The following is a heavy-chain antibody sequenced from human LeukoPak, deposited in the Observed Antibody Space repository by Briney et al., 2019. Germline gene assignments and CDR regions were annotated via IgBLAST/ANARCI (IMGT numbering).Heavy chain of an antibody. V-gene: IGHV4-30-4*01. D-gene: IGHD2-15*01. CDR3: ARSLKTLVVVAATAGWFDP. Sequence: SETLSLTCTVSGGSISSGDYYWSWIRQPPGKGLEWIGYIYYSGSTYYNPSLKSRVTISVDTSKNQFSLKLSSVTAADTAVYYCARSLKTLVVVAATAGWFDPWGQGTLVTVSS. CDR2: IYYSGST. J-gene: IGHJ5*02. CDR1: GGSISSGDYY.